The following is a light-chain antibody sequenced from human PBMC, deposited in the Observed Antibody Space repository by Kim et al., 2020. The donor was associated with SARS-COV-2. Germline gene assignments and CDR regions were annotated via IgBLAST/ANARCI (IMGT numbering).Light chain of an antibody. CDR3: SSYAGSSSLL. Sequence: GQSVTISCTGTSSGVGGYNYVSGYQLHPGKAPKLMIYAVTERPSGVPDRFSGSKSGNTAFLTISGLQAEDEADYYCSSYAGSSSLLFGGGTQLTVL. J-gene: IGLJ3*02. V-gene: IGLV2-11*01. CDR1: SSGVGGYNY. CDR2: AVT.